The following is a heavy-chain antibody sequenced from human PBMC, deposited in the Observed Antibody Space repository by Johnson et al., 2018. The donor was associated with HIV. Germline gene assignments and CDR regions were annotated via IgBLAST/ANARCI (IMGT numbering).Heavy chain of an antibody. CDR1: GFTFSRYW. Sequence: VQLVESGGGVVQPGRSLRLSCAASGFTFSRYWMHWVRQAPGKGLVWVSRINSDGSSTNYADSVKGRFTISRDNAKNTLYLQMNSLRAEDTAVFYCARDAKVGYGDACEVWGQGTMVTVSS. J-gene: IGHJ3*01. V-gene: IGHV3-74*01. CDR2: INSDGSST. CDR3: ARDAKVGYGDACEV. D-gene: IGHD5-12*01.